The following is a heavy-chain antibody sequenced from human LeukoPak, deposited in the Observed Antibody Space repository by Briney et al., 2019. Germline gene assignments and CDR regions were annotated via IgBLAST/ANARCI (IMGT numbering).Heavy chain of an antibody. CDR2: INPSGGST. Sequence: GASVKVSCKASGYTFTSYYTHWVRQAPGQGLEWMGIINPSGGSTSYAQKFQGRVTMTEDTSTDTAYMELSSLRSEDTAVYYCATASNYGGNSPADYWGQGTLVTVSS. V-gene: IGHV1-46*01. D-gene: IGHD4-23*01. J-gene: IGHJ4*02. CDR3: ATASNYGGNSPADY. CDR1: GYTFTSYY.